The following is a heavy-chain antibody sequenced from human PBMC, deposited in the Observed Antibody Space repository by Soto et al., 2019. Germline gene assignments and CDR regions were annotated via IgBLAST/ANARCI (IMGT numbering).Heavy chain of an antibody. CDR2: IDNGGNT. V-gene: IGHV4-39*02. CDR1: GRTFSINADF. D-gene: IGHD2-2*01. Sequence: SKTLSLNCTVSGRTFSINADFWYLAWIRQPPGKGLEWIGSIDNGGNTYYNPPLKSRVIISADTSKNHFSLSLNSVTAADTAVYYCVKPALTVASTRGQRILVIVSS. J-gene: IGHJ1*01. CDR3: VKPALTVAST.